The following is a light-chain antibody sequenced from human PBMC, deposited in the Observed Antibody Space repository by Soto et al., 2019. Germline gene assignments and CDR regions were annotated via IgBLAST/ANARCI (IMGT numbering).Light chain of an antibody. Sequence: EIVSKKSPCALSLSTGEGATLSCRASQSISSNFLAWYQQKRGQAPRLLIHGASSRAAGIPDRFSGSGSGTDFTLTISRLEPEDFAVYYCQQYSNLPPIPLCQGARLAIK. CDR3: QQYSNLPPIP. J-gene: IGKJ5*01. CDR2: GAS. CDR1: QSISSNF. V-gene: IGKV3-20*01.